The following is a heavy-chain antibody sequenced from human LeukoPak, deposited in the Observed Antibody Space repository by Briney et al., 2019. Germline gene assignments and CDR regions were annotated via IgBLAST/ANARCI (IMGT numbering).Heavy chain of an antibody. CDR3: ARDEGYCSSTSCSAFDY. J-gene: IGHJ4*02. V-gene: IGHV4-59*01. Sequence: SETLSLTCTVSGGSISSYYWSWIRQPPGKGLEWIGYIYYSGSTNYNPSLKSRFTISVDTSKNQFSLKLSSVTAADTAVYYCARDEGYCSSTSCSAFDYWGQGTLVTVSS. D-gene: IGHD2-2*01. CDR2: IYYSGST. CDR1: GGSISSYY.